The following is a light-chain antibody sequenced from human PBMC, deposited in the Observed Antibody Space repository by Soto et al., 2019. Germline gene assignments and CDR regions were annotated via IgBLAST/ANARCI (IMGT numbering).Light chain of an antibody. Sequence: EIVLTQSPGTLSLSPGERATLSCKASQSVSSSYLAWYQQRPGQAPRLPIYDASNRATGVPDRFSGSGSGTDFTLTISRLEPEDFAVDYCQQYGSSGTFGQGTKVDIK. J-gene: IGKJ1*01. CDR2: DAS. V-gene: IGKV3-20*01. CDR1: QSVSSSY. CDR3: QQYGSSGT.